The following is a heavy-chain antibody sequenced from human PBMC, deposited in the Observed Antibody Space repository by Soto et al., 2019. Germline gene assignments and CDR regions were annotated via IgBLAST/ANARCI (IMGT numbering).Heavy chain of an antibody. CDR1: GYTFTSYY. Sequence: ASVKVSCKASGYTFTSYYMHWVRQAPGQGLEWMGIINPSGGSTSYAQKIQGRVTMTRDTSTSTVYMELSSLRSEDTAVYYCARTDFWSGYYHVGMDVWGQGTTVTVSS. CDR2: INPSGGST. V-gene: IGHV1-46*01. D-gene: IGHD3-3*01. CDR3: ARTDFWSGYYHVGMDV. J-gene: IGHJ6*02.